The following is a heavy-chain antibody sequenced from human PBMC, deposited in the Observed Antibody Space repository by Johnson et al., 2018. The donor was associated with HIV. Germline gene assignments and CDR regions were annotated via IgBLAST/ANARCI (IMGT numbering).Heavy chain of an antibody. V-gene: IGHV3-23*04. CDR1: GFTFSSYA. Sequence: VKLVESGGGLLQPGGSLRLSCAASGFTFSSYAMSWVRQAPGKGLEWVSAISGSGGSTYYADSVKGRFTISRDNSKNTLYLQMSSLKTEDTAVYYCATDPAAPSLSAFDIWGQGTMVTVSS. D-gene: IGHD2-2*01. CDR2: ISGSGGST. J-gene: IGHJ3*02. CDR3: ATDPAAPSLSAFDI.